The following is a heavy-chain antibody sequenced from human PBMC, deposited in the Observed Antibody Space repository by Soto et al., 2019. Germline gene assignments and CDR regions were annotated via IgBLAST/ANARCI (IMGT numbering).Heavy chain of an antibody. Sequence: AGGSLRLSCAASGFTFSSFWMDWVCQAPGKGLEWVANISPDGSEKHYVDSVKGRFTISRDNARNSLYLQMSSLTAEDSALYYCSRSLNSWGQGTRVTVSS. V-gene: IGHV3-7*01. J-gene: IGHJ4*02. CDR2: ISPDGSEK. CDR1: GFTFSSFW. CDR3: SRSLNS.